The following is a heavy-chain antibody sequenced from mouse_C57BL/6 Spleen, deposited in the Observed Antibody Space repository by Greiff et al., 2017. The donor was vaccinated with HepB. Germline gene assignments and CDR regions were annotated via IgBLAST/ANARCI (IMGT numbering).Heavy chain of an antibody. CDR2: ISSGSSTI. CDR3: ARRERPSWFAY. J-gene: IGHJ3*01. CDR1: GFTFSDYG. Sequence: EVQRVESGGGLVKPGGSLKLSCAASGFTFSDYGMHWVRQAPEKGLEWVAYISSGSSTIYYADTVKGRFTISRDNATNTLFLQMTSLRSEDTAMYYCARRERPSWFAYWGQGTLVTVSA. V-gene: IGHV5-17*01.